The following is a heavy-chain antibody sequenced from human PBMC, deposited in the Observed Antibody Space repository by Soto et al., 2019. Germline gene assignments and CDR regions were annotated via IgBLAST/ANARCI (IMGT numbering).Heavy chain of an antibody. V-gene: IGHV3-30-3*01. CDR3: ARDKGYDSSGYYGSVFDY. D-gene: IGHD3-22*01. CDR2: ISYDGSNK. CDR1: GFTFSSYA. J-gene: IGHJ4*02. Sequence: QVQLVESGGGVVQPGRSLRLSCAASGFTFSSYAMHWVRQAPGKGLEWVAGISYDGSNKYYADSVKGRFTISRDNSKNTLYLQRNSLRAEDTAVYYCARDKGYDSSGYYGSVFDYWGQGTLVTVSS.